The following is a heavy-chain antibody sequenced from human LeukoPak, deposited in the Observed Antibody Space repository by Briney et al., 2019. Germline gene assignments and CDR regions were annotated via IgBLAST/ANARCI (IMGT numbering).Heavy chain of an antibody. Sequence: PGGSLRLSCPASGFTFSSYWMSWVRQPPGKGLEWVANIKQDGSEKYYVDSVKGRFTISRDNAKNSLYLQMNSLRAEDTAVYYCARGAAAGLFDYWGQGTLVTVSS. J-gene: IGHJ4*02. D-gene: IGHD6-13*01. V-gene: IGHV3-7*01. CDR3: ARGAAAGLFDY. CDR2: IKQDGSEK. CDR1: GFTFSSYW.